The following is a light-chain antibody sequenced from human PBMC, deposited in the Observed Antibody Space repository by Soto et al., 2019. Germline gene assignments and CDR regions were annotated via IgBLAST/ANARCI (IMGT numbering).Light chain of an antibody. CDR1: SSDVGGYDY. J-gene: IGLJ3*02. CDR3: FSYAGTYTWV. Sequence: QSALTQPRSVSGSPGQSVAISCTGTSSDVGGYDYVSWYQHHPGKAPKLMIFDVNKRPSGVPDRFSGSKSGNTASLTISGLQAEDEADYYCFSYAGTYTWVFGGGTKVTVL. CDR2: DVN. V-gene: IGLV2-11*01.